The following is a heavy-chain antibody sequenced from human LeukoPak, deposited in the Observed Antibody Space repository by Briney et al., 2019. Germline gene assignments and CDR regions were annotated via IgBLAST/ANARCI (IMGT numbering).Heavy chain of an antibody. V-gene: IGHV4-59*01. J-gene: IGHJ6*03. CDR2: IYYSGST. D-gene: IGHD6-6*01. Sequence: PSETLSLTCTVSGGSISSYYWSWIRQPPGKGLEWIGYIYYSGSTNYNPSLKSRVTISVDTSKNQFSLKLSSVTAADTAVYYCARASLAARYYYYYMDVWGKGTTVTVSS. CDR3: ARASLAARYYYYYMDV. CDR1: GGSISSYY.